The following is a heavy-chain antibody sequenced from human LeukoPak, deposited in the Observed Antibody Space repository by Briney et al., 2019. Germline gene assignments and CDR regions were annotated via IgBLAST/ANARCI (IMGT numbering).Heavy chain of an antibody. V-gene: IGHV3-66*04. CDR1: GLIVSSNY. CDR2: IYSGGST. CDR3: ASQYSSGWSGMDV. D-gene: IGHD6-19*01. J-gene: IGHJ6*02. Sequence: PGGSLRLSCAASGLIVSSNYMSWVRQAPGKGLEWVSVIYSGGSTYYADSVKGRFTISRDNSKNTLYLQMNSLRAEDTAVYYCASQYSSGWSGMDVWGQGTTVTVSS.